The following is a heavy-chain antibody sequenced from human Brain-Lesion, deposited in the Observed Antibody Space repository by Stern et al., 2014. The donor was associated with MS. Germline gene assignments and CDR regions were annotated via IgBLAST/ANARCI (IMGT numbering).Heavy chain of an antibody. Sequence: MQLVESGAEVKKPGASVKVSCKASGYTFTGYYMHWVRQAPGQGLEWMGWINPKSGGTNYAQKFQGWATMTRDTSINTAYMELSRLRSDDTAVYYCATYYYDSTGYNDFWGQGTLVTVSS. CDR1: GYTFTGYY. CDR3: ATYYYDSTGYNDF. D-gene: IGHD3-22*01. V-gene: IGHV1-2*04. CDR2: INPKSGGT. J-gene: IGHJ4*02.